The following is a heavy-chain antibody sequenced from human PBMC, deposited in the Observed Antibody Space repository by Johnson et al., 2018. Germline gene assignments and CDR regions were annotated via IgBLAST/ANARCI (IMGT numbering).Heavy chain of an antibody. V-gene: IGHV4-34*01. Sequence: QVQLQQWGAGLLKPSETLSLTCAVYGGSFSGYYWSWIRQPPGKGLEWIGEINHSGSTNSNPSLTSRVAISVDTSKNQFSLKLSSVTAADTAVYYCASVFGADAFDIWGQGTMVTVSS. J-gene: IGHJ3*02. D-gene: IGHD3-10*01. CDR1: GGSFSGYY. CDR2: INHSGST. CDR3: ASVFGADAFDI.